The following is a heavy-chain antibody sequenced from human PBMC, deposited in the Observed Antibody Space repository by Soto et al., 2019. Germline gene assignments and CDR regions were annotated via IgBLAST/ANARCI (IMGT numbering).Heavy chain of an antibody. CDR1: GLTFTKYA. CDR2: ISGSGSAT. D-gene: IGHD5-12*01. Sequence: EVQLLESGGGLVQPGGSLRLSCAVSGLTFTKYAMSWVRQAPGKGLEWVSAISGSGSATHYADSVKGRFTISRDNSKNTLSLQMNSLRVEDTAIYFCAKRSGFDSGLFDYRGQGTLVTVSS. J-gene: IGHJ4*02. V-gene: IGHV3-23*01. CDR3: AKRSGFDSGLFDY.